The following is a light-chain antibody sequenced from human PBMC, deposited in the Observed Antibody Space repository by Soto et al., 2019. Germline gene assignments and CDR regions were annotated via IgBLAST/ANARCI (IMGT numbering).Light chain of an antibody. CDR2: KAS. V-gene: IGKV1-5*03. J-gene: IGKJ1*01. CDR3: QHYNSYSEA. Sequence: DIQMTQYQYSLSASVGDRVTITCRASQTISSWLAWYQQKPGKAPKLLIYKASTLKSGVPSRFSGSGSGTEFTLTISSLQPDDFATYYCQHYNSYSEAFGQGTKVDIK. CDR1: QTISSW.